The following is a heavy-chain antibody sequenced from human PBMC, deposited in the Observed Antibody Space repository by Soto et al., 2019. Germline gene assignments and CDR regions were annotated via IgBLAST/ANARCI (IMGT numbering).Heavy chain of an antibody. J-gene: IGHJ4*02. CDR1: GFTFNNYA. V-gene: IGHV3-23*01. D-gene: IGHD3-10*01. CDR2: ISGGGDTT. Sequence: EVQLLESGGGLVQPGGSLRLSCAASGFTFNNYAMTWVRQAPGKGLEWVSAISGGGDTTSYADSAKGGFTVSRDGSKNTLYLQMSSLRAEDTALYYCAKGRGGSGSLTPRVDFWGQGTLVTVSS. CDR3: AKGRGGSGSLTPRVDF.